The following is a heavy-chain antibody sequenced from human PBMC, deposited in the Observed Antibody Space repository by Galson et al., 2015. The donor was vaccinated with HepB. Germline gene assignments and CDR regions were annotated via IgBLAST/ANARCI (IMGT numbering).Heavy chain of an antibody. CDR1: GFTFNKAW. J-gene: IGHJ4*02. Sequence: SLRLSCAAYGFTFNKAWMNWVRQAPGKGLEWVSSISSSSSYIYYADSVKGRFTISRDNAKNSLYLQMNSLRAEETAVYYCASSGYCSGGSCPFDYWGQGTLVTVSS. CDR2: ISSSSSYI. D-gene: IGHD2-15*01. CDR3: ASSGYCSGGSCPFDY. V-gene: IGHV3-21*01.